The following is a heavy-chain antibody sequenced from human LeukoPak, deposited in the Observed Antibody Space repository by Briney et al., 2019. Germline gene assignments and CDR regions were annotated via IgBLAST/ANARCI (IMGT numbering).Heavy chain of an antibody. CDR3: ARDQYDILTGVNWFDP. V-gene: IGHV1-8*01. J-gene: IGHJ5*02. CDR2: MNPNSGNT. Sequence: GASVKVSCKASGYTFTSYDINWVRQATGQGLEWMGWMNPNSGNTGYAQKLQGRVTMTTDTSTSTAYMELRSLRSDDTAVYYCARDQYDILTGVNWFDPWGQGTLVTVSS. D-gene: IGHD3-9*01. CDR1: GYTFTSYD.